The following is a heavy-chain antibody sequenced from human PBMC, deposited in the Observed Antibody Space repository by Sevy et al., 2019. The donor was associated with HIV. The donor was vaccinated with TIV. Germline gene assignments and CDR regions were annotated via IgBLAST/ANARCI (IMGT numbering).Heavy chain of an antibody. CDR2: IWYDGSNQ. V-gene: IGHV3-33*01. Sequence: GGSLRLSCAASGFTFSSYGMYWVRQAPGKGLEWMAVIWYDGSNQYYADSVKGRFTISRDNSKNTLYLQMNSLRAEDTAVYYCARAPAPRSIAVPVDYWGQGTLVTVSS. CDR3: ARAPAPRSIAVPVDY. D-gene: IGHD6-19*01. J-gene: IGHJ4*02. CDR1: GFTFSSYG.